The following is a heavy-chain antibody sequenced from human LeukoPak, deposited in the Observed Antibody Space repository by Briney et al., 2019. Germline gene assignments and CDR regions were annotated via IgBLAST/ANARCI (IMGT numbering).Heavy chain of an antibody. CDR2: ISGSGGST. Sequence: GGSLRLSCAASGFTFSSYAMSWVRQAPGKGLEWVSAISGSGGSTYYADSVKGRFTISRDNSKNTLYLQMNSLRAEDTAVYYCARARATWYDSSGFPNDAFDIWGQGTMVTVSS. V-gene: IGHV3-23*01. J-gene: IGHJ3*02. CDR1: GFTFSSYA. D-gene: IGHD3-22*01. CDR3: ARARATWYDSSGFPNDAFDI.